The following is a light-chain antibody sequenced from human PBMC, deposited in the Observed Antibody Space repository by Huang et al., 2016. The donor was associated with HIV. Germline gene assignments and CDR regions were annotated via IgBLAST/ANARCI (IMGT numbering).Light chain of an antibody. CDR2: DAS. Sequence: EIVLTQSPATLSLSPGERATLSCRASQSVSRFLAWYQQKAGQAPRLLIYDASNRAIDIPARFSGSGSGTEFTLTISSLEPEDFAVYYCQQRSSWPRVTFGGGTKV. J-gene: IGKJ4*01. CDR1: QSVSRF. V-gene: IGKV3-11*01. CDR3: QQRSSWPRVT.